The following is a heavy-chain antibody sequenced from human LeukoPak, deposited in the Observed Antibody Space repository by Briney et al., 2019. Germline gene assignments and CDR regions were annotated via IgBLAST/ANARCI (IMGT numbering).Heavy chain of an antibody. V-gene: IGHV3-9*01. CDR2: ISWNSGSI. Sequence: PGRSLRLSCAASGFTFDDYAMHWVRQAPGKGLGWVSGISWNSGSIGYADSVKGRFTISRDNAKNSLYLQMNSLRAEDTALYYCAKDIIYDYYDSSGYYPGYFQHWGQGTLVTVSS. CDR1: GFTFDDYA. J-gene: IGHJ1*01. D-gene: IGHD3-22*01. CDR3: AKDIIYDYYDSSGYYPGYFQH.